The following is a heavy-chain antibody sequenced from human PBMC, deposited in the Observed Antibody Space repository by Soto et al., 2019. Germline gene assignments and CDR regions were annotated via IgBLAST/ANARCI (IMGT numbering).Heavy chain of an antibody. CDR2: ISNDGNRK. CDR1: GFSFSSYG. CDR3: GKDRRQLSALDM. D-gene: IGHD6-6*01. Sequence: GGTLRLPCAASGFSFSSYGMHRVRQAPGRGLEWVTVISNDGNRKYYGESVKGRFSVSRDNDKDTLYLQMNGLRPEDTGVYYCGKDRRQLSALDMWGQGTTVTVSS. V-gene: IGHV3-30*18. J-gene: IGHJ3*02.